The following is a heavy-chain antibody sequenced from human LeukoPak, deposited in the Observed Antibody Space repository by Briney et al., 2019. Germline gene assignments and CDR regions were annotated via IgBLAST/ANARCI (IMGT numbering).Heavy chain of an antibody. D-gene: IGHD3-10*01. V-gene: IGHV4-59*03. CDR2: VHYSGNT. J-gene: IGHJ4*02. Sequence: PSETLSLTCTVSGGSISGYYHNWVRQSPGRGLERIGLVHYSGNTNYNPSLKSRVSISTDTSKNQFSLEPTSVTAADTAVYYCVIGRGWQPDYWGQGIPVTVSS. CDR3: VIGRGWQPDY. CDR1: GGSISGYY.